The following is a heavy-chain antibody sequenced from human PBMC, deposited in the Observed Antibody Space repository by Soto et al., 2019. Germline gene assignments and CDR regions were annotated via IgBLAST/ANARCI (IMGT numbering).Heavy chain of an antibody. Sequence: SETLSLTCAVSGGSISSSNWWSWVRQPPGKGLEWIGEIYHSGSTNYNPSLKSRVTISVDESKNQFSLKLSSVTAADTAVYYCARRSNFWSGYFHINWFDPWGQGTLVTVSS. V-gene: IGHV4-4*02. D-gene: IGHD3-3*01. CDR3: ARRSNFWSGYFHINWFDP. CDR1: GGSISSSNW. J-gene: IGHJ5*02. CDR2: IYHSGST.